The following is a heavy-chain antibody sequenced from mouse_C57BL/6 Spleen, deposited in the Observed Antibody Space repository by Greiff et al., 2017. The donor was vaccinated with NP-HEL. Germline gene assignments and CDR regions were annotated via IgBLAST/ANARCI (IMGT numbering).Heavy chain of an antibody. V-gene: IGHV5-6*01. CDR2: ISSGGSYT. Sequence: EVMLVESGGDLVKPGGSPKLSCAASGFTFSSYGMSWVRQTPDKRLEWVATISSGGSYTYYPDSVKGLFTISRDNAKNTLYLQMSSLKSEDTAMYYCARHEYYDYVAYWGQGTLVTVSA. CDR1: GFTFSSYG. D-gene: IGHD2-4*01. CDR3: ARHEYYDYVAY. J-gene: IGHJ3*01.